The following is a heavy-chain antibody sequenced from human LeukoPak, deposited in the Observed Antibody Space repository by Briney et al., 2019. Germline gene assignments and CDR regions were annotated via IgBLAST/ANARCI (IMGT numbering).Heavy chain of an antibody. D-gene: IGHD6-13*01. CDR3: ASSIAAAGDFDY. J-gene: IGHJ4*02. CDR1: GYSISSGYY. CDR2: IYHSGST. Sequence: SETLSLTCTVSGYSISSGYYWGWIRHPPGKGLEWIGIIYHSGSTYYNPSLKSRVTISVDTSKNQFSLKLSSVPAADTAVYYCASSIAAAGDFDYWGQGTLVTVSS. V-gene: IGHV4-38-2*02.